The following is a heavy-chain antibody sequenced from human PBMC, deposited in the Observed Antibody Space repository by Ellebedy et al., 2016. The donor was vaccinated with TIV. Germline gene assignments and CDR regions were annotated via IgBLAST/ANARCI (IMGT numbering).Heavy chain of an antibody. Sequence: MPSETLSLTCTVSGGSVRSGSYYWSCIRQPPGKELEWIGYIYDSGSTNHNPSLKSRVTISVDTSKNQFSLKLSSVTAADTAVYYCARAAQPNCSGGSCYRIDYWGQGTLVTVSS. CDR1: GGSVRSGSYY. V-gene: IGHV4-61*01. CDR2: IYDSGST. D-gene: IGHD2-15*01. J-gene: IGHJ4*02. CDR3: ARAAQPNCSGGSCYRIDY.